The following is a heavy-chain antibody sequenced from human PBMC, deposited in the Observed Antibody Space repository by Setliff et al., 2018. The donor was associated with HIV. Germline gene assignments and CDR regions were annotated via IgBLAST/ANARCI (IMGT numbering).Heavy chain of an antibody. Sequence: PSETLSLTCTVSGGSISSGGYYWSWIRQHPGKGLEWFGSRHNSGRTYFNPSLKSRVTISLDTSKNQFSLKLSSMTAADTAVYYCARNSKNWNYPVEYYDYYMDVWGAGTTVTVSS. D-gene: IGHD1-7*01. CDR1: GGSISSGGYY. J-gene: IGHJ6*03. CDR3: ARNSKNWNYPVEYYDYYMDV. V-gene: IGHV4-31*03. CDR2: RHNSGRT.